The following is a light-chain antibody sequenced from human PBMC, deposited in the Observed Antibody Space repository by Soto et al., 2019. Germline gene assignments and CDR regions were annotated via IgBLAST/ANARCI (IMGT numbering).Light chain of an antibody. CDR1: SNDIGAYKY. J-gene: IGLJ1*01. CDR2: EVS. V-gene: IGLV2-14*01. Sequence: QSVLTQPASVSGSPGQSITISCTGSSNDIGAYKYVSWYQQYPGKAPKLIIFEVSNRPSGVSNRFSGSKSGNTASPTIAGLQAEDEADYHCSSYTTGSTLYVFGGGTKLTVL. CDR3: SSYTTGSTLYV.